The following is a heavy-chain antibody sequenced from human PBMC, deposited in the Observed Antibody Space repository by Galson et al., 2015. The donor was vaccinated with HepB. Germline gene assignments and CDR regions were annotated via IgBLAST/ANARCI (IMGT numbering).Heavy chain of an antibody. CDR2: ISSSSTTI. J-gene: IGHJ2*01. CDR1: GFTFSSYS. D-gene: IGHD6-13*01. Sequence: SLRLSCAASGFTFSSYSMNWVRQAPGKGLEWVSFISSSSTTIYYADSVKGRFTISRDDATNSLYLQMNSLRAEDTAVYYCARDLTGYSSTWRRYWFFDLWGRGTLVTVSS. V-gene: IGHV3-48*04. CDR3: ARDLTGYSSTWRRYWFFDL.